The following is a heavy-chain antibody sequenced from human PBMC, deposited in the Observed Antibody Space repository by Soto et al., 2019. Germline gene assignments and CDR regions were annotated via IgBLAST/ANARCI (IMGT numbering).Heavy chain of an antibody. CDR3: ARLPGYSSGVFDY. V-gene: IGHV4-59*08. D-gene: IGHD6-19*01. J-gene: IGHJ4*02. Sequence: QVQLQESGPGLVKPSETLSLSCTVSSGSINNYYWSWIRQPPGKGLEWIGYIYYSGSTNYNPSLKSRDTISVDTSKNQFSLKLSSVTAADTAVYYCARLPGYSSGVFDYWGQGTLVTVSS. CDR2: IYYSGST. CDR1: SGSINNYY.